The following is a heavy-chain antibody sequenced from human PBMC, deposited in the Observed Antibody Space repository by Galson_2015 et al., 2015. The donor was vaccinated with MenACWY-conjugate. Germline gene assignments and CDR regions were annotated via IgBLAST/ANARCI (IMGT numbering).Heavy chain of an antibody. CDR1: GDSVSSNSAA. J-gene: IGHJ4*02. V-gene: IGHV6-1*01. Sequence: CAISGDSVSSNSAAWNWIRQSPSRGLEWLGRTYYRSKWYNDYAVSVKSRITINPDTSKNQFSLKLSSVTAADTAVYYCARLRAVVCIYFYYWGQGPLVTVSS. D-gene: IGHD6-19*01. CDR2: TYYRSKWYN. CDR3: ARLRAVVCIYFYY.